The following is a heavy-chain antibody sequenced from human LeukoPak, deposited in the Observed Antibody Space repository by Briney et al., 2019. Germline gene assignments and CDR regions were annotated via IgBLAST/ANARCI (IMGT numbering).Heavy chain of an antibody. CDR2: VDHTGST. Sequence: KPSETLSLTCTVSGGSISSYYWSWIRQPAGKGLEWIGYVDHTGSTKFNPSLNGRVSISRDTSKNLFSLRLRSVTAADTAVYFCARGRVSSSTRYSTYYYYFYMDVWGKGTTVTVSS. CDR3: ARGRVSSSTRYSTYYYYFYMDV. J-gene: IGHJ6*03. V-gene: IGHV4-59*01. CDR1: GGSISSYY. D-gene: IGHD4-11*01.